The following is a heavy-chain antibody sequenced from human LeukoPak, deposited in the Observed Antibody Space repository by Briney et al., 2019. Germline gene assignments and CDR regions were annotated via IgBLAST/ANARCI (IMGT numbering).Heavy chain of an antibody. Sequence: SVKVSCKASGGTFSSYAISWVRQAPGQGLEWMGRIIPIFGTANYAQKFQGRVTITTDESTSTDYMELSSLRSEDTAVYYCARDRDLEMATIWGQGTLVTVSS. CDR1: GGTFSSYA. CDR3: ARDRDLEMATI. V-gene: IGHV1-69*05. D-gene: IGHD5-24*01. J-gene: IGHJ4*02. CDR2: IIPIFGTA.